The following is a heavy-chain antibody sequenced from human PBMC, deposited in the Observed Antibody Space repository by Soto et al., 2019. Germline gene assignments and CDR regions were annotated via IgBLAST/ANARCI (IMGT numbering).Heavy chain of an antibody. J-gene: IGHJ6*02. CDR3: ARDLFKGTTSSYSYDYGMDV. V-gene: IGHV3-33*01. CDR2: IWYDGSNK. D-gene: IGHD6-6*01. CDR1: VFTFSSYG. Sequence: GGSLRLSCAASVFTFSSYGMHWVRQAPGKGLEWVGVIWYDGSNKYYADSVKGRFTISKDNSKNTLYLQMNSLRAEEKAVYYCARDLFKGTTSSYSYDYGMDVWGQGTTVTVSS.